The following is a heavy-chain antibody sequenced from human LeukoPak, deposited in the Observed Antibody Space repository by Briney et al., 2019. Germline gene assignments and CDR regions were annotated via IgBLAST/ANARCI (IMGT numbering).Heavy chain of an antibody. V-gene: IGHV4-59*08. D-gene: IGHD3-3*01. Sequence: SETLSLTCTVSGGSISSYYWSWIRQPPGKGLKWIGYIHYSGSTNYNPSLKSRVTISVDTSKNQSSLKLSSVTAADTDVYYCARVNYFWSGYYASAYYFDYWGQGTLVTVSS. J-gene: IGHJ4*02. CDR2: IHYSGST. CDR3: ARVNYFWSGYYASAYYFDY. CDR1: GGSISSYY.